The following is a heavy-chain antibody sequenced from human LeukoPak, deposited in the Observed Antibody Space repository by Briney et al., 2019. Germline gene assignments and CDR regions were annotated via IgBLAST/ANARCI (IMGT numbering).Heavy chain of an antibody. CDR3: ATDLPHQIRHIDGWLRPPNYYYGMDV. V-gene: IGHV4-39*02. J-gene: IGHJ6*02. CDR1: GGSISSSSYY. D-gene: IGHD5-12*01. Sequence: PSETLSLTCTVSGGSISSSSYYWGWIRQPPGKGLEWIGSIYYNGNTYYNPSLKSRVTISVDTSKKQFSLNLTSVTATDTAVYYCATDLPHQIRHIDGWLRPPNYYYGMDVWGQGTTVTVSS. CDR2: IYYNGNT.